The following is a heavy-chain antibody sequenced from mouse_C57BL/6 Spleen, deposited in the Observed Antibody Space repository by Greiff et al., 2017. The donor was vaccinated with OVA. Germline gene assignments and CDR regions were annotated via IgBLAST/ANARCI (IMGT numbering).Heavy chain of an antibody. CDR2: INYDGSST. V-gene: IGHV5-16*01. CDR3: ARGAYGSFFDY. J-gene: IGHJ2*01. CDR1: GFTFSDYY. Sequence: EVKLMESEGGLVQPGSSMKLSCTASGFTFSDYYMAWVRQVPEKGLEWVANINYDGSSTYYLDSLKSRFIISRDNAKNILYLQMSSLKSEDTATYYCARGAYGSFFDYWGQGTTLTVSS. D-gene: IGHD1-1*01.